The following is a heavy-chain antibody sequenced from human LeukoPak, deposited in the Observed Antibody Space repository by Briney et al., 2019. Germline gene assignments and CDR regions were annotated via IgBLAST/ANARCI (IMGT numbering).Heavy chain of an antibody. CDR3: ARDYADYVGYFFFDY. V-gene: IGHV3-23*01. CDR2: ISGGGETT. J-gene: IGHJ4*02. CDR1: GFTLNNYA. Sequence: GGSLTLSCAASGFTLNNYAMNWLGQPPAKGLEWVSSISGGGETTYYADSAKGRFTISRDNSQNTLYLQMNSLRAEDTAVYYCARDYADYVGYFFFDYWGQGTLVTVSS. D-gene: IGHD4-17*01.